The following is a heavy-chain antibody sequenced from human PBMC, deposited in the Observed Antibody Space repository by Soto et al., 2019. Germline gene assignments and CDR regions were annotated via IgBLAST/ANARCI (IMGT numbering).Heavy chain of an antibody. CDR3: ARVAAVEYSYGEHCDY. V-gene: IGHV3-33*01. J-gene: IGHJ4*02. Sequence: QVQLVESGGGVVQPGRSLRLSCAASGFTFSSYGMHWVRQAPGKGLEWVAVIWYDGSNKYYADSVKGRFTISRDNSKNTLYLQMNSLRAEDTAVYYCARVAAVEYSYGEHCDYWGQGTLVTVSS. CDR2: IWYDGSNK. D-gene: IGHD5-18*01. CDR1: GFTFSSYG.